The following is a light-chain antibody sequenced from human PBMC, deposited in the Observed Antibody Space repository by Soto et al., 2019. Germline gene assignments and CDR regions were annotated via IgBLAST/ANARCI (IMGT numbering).Light chain of an antibody. J-gene: IGKJ4*01. CDR1: QSVNSH. CDR2: EVF. Sequence: EIVMTQTPATLSVSPGDGATLSCRASQSVNSHLAWYQQKPGQAPRLLIYEVFTRATGIPARFSGSGSGTEFTLTISSLQSEDSAVYYCQQYSSRSPLTFGGGTKVEI. V-gene: IGKV3-15*01. CDR3: QQYSSRSPLT.